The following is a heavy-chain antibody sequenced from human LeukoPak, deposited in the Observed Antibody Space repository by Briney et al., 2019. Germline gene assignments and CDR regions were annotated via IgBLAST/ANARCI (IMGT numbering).Heavy chain of an antibody. CDR3: AKSGGIGAGGFDP. Sequence: GGSLRLSCAASGFTFSSYAMSWVRQAPGKGLEWVSYISSTSSTIYYADSVKGRFTISRDTAKNSLYLQMNSLRAEDTALYYCAKSGGIGAGGFDPWGQGTLVTVSS. D-gene: IGHD3-16*01. CDR2: ISSTSSTI. J-gene: IGHJ5*02. CDR1: GFTFSSYA. V-gene: IGHV3-48*01.